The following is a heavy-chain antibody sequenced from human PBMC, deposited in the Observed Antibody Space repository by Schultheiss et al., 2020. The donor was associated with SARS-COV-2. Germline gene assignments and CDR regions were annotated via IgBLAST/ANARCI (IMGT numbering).Heavy chain of an antibody. CDR2: IIPIFGTA. CDR3: AEGVGANRNLDY. D-gene: IGHD1-26*01. CDR1: GYTFSGYY. J-gene: IGHJ4*02. V-gene: IGHV1-69*06. Sequence: SVKVSCKASGYTFSGYYIHWVRQAPGQGLEWMGGIIPIFGTANYAQKFQGRVTITADKSTSTAYMELSSLRSEDTAVYYCAEGVGANRNLDYWGQGTLVTVSS.